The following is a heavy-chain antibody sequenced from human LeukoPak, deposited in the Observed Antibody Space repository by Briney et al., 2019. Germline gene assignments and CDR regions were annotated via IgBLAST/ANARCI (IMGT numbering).Heavy chain of an antibody. CDR3: AKVGTQWFGELPYYFDY. D-gene: IGHD3-10*01. V-gene: IGHV3-23*01. Sequence: PGGSLRLSCAASGFTFSSYAMSWVRQAPGKGLEWVSAISGSGGSTYYADSVKGRFTISRDNSKNTLYLQMNSLRAEDTAVYYCAKVGTQWFGELPYYFDYWGQGTLVTVSS. J-gene: IGHJ4*02. CDR2: ISGSGGST. CDR1: GFTFSSYA.